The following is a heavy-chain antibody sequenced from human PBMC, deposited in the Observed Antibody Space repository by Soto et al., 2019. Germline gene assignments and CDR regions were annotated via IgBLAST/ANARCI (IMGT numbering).Heavy chain of an antibody. D-gene: IGHD1-26*01. CDR2: IGGGGGMT. Sequence: PGGSLRLSCAASGFTFGSYSMNWVRQAPGKGLEWVSTIGGGGGMTYYANSVKGRFTISRDNSKNTLYLQMNSLRAEDTAVYYCAKKVGGIYAFDIWGQGTMVTVSS. V-gene: IGHV3-23*01. J-gene: IGHJ3*02. CDR3: AKKVGGIYAFDI. CDR1: GFTFGSYS.